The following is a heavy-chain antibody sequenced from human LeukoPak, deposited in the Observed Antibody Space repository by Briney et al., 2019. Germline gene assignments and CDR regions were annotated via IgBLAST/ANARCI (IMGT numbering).Heavy chain of an antibody. J-gene: IGHJ4*02. D-gene: IGHD6-25*01. V-gene: IGHV1-18*01. Sequence: ASVKVSCKASGYTFTSYGISWMRQAPGQGLEWMGWISAYNGDTNYAQKFQGRVTMTTATSTTTAYMELRSLRSDDTALYYCARASQRLGDSDYWGQGTLVTVSS. CDR3: ARASQRLGDSDY. CDR1: GYTFTSYG. CDR2: ISAYNGDT.